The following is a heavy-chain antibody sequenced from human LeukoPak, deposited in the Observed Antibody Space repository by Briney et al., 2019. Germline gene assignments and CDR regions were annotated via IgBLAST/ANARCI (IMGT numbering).Heavy chain of an antibody. Sequence: PGGSLRLSCAASGFTVSSSYMSWVRQAPGKGLEWVSVLYSGGSTYYADSVKGRFTISRDNSKNTLYLQMNSLRAEDTAVYYCARSHRGSNSLSFDIWGQGTKVTASS. V-gene: IGHV3-53*01. J-gene: IGHJ3*02. CDR2: LYSGGST. CDR3: ARSHRGSNSLSFDI. D-gene: IGHD1-26*01. CDR1: GFTVSSSY.